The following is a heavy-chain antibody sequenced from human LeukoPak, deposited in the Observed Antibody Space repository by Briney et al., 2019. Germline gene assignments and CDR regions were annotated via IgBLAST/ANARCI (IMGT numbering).Heavy chain of an antibody. CDR2: INDSGST. CDR1: GGSFSGHY. V-gene: IGHV4-34*01. CDR3: ASTYFDTSGFSPFDN. J-gene: IGHJ4*02. D-gene: IGHD3-22*01. Sequence: SETLSLTCAVYGGSFSGHYWKWLRQPPGKGLDWVGEINDSGSTNYNPSLRSRVTISVDTSKNQFSLKFASVTAADTAVYSCASTYFDTSGFSPFDNWGQGILVTVSS.